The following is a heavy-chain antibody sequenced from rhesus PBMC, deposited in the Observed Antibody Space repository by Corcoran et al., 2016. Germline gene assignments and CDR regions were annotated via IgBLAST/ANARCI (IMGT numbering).Heavy chain of an antibody. CDR1: GGSISSGYYY. Sequence: QVQLQESGPGLVKPSETLSLTCAVSGGSISSGYYYWSWIRQPPGKGLEWIGYITYSGSTSYNPSLKSRVIISRDTSKNQFSLKLSSVTAADTAVYYCAREPSNTVGLDSWGQGVVVTISS. V-gene: IGHV4-122*02. CDR2: ITYSGST. D-gene: IGHD4-23*01. J-gene: IGHJ6*01. CDR3: AREPSNTVGLDS.